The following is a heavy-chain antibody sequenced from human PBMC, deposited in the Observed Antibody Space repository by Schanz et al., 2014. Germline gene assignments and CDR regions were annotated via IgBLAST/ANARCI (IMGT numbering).Heavy chain of an antibody. CDR2: IGTSGGT. J-gene: IGHJ4*02. D-gene: IGHD1-1*01. CDR3: AKIERNED. V-gene: IGHV3-23*01. Sequence: DVQLLESGGGLVQPGGSLRLSCSASGFTFSTFAMHWVRQAPGKGLEWVSTIGTSGGTNYAESVKGRFTISRDNSKNTLYLQMNSLRAEDTAVYFCAKIERNEDWGQGTLVTVSS. CDR1: GFTFSTFA.